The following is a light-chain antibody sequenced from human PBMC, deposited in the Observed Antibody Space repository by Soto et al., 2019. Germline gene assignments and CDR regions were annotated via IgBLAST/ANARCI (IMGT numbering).Light chain of an antibody. CDR2: EAS. CDR1: QSINNW. V-gene: IGKV1-5*03. CDR3: QHYNSYSPA. Sequence: DIQMTQSPSTLSASVGDRVTITCRASQSINNWLAWYQQKPGKAPKLLLYEASGLESGVPSRVSGSGSGTEFTPTVSSLQPNDFATYYCQHYNSYSPAFGQGTKVEIK. J-gene: IGKJ1*01.